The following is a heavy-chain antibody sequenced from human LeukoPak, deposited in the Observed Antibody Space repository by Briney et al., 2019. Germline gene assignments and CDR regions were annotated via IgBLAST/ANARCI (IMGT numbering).Heavy chain of an antibody. CDR3: AREIAVAGTKTHFDY. V-gene: IGHV3-21*01. CDR2: ISSSSSYI. Sequence: GGSLRLSCAASGFTFNSYSMNWVRQAPGKGLEWVSSISSSSSYIYYADSVKGRFTISRDNAKNSLYLQMNSLRAEDTAVYYCAREIAVAGTKTHFDYWGQGTLVTVSS. J-gene: IGHJ4*02. D-gene: IGHD6-19*01. CDR1: GFTFNSYS.